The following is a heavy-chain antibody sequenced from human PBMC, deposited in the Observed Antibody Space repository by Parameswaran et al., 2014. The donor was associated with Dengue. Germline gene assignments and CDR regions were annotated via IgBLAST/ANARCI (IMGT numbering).Heavy chain of an antibody. CDR2: ISIYNGNT. J-gene: IGHJ4*02. D-gene: IGHD1-14*01. V-gene: IGHV1-18*01. CDR3: ARVTALPHEHGLNY. Sequence: SWVRQAPGQGLEWMGWISIYNGNTNYAQKLQGRVTMTADTSTNIAYMELRSLRSDDTAVYYCARVTALPHEHGLNYWGQGTLVTVSS.